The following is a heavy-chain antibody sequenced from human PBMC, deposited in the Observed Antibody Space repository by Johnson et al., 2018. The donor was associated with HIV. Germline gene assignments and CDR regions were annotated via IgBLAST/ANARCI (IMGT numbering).Heavy chain of an antibody. CDR2: ISFDGTNT. Sequence: QVQLVESGGGVVQPGRSLRLSCAASGFTFSSNAMHWVRQSPGKGLEWVAVISFDGTNTYYGDSVQGRFTISRDNSNNTLYLQMNSLRTEDTAVYYCASPLEAAAGPMDAFDIWGQGTMVTVSS. V-gene: IGHV3-30-3*01. D-gene: IGHD6-13*01. CDR1: GFTFSSNA. J-gene: IGHJ3*02. CDR3: ASPLEAAAGPMDAFDI.